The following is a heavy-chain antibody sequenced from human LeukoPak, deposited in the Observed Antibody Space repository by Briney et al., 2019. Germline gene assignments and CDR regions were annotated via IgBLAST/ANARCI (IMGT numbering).Heavy chain of an antibody. D-gene: IGHD6-19*01. CDR3: ARAGSGWYHYYYYMDV. CDR2: ISSSGINI. CDR1: GFTFSSYA. V-gene: IGHV3-21*04. Sequence: PGGSLRLSCAASGFTFSSYAMRWVRQARGKGVEWVSAISSSGINIYYADSVKGRFTISRDNAKNSLYLQMNSLRAEDTAVYYCARAGSGWYHYYYYMDVWGKGTTVTISS. J-gene: IGHJ6*03.